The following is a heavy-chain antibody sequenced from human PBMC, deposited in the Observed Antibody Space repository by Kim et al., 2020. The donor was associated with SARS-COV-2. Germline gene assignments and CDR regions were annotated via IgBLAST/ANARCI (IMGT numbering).Heavy chain of an antibody. CDR3: AKDTPLYYDILTGYYTKYYFDY. J-gene: IGHJ4*02. V-gene: IGHV3-23*01. Sequence: GGSLRLSCAASGFTFSSYAMSWVRQAPGKGLEWVSAISGSGGSTYYADSVKGRFTISRDNSKNTLYLQMNSLRAEATAVYYCAKDTPLYYDILTGYYTKYYFDYWGQGTLVTVSS. CDR1: GFTFSSYA. CDR2: ISGSGGST. D-gene: IGHD3-9*01.